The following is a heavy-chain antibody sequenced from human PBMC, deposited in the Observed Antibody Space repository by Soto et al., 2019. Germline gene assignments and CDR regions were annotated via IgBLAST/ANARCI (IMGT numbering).Heavy chain of an antibody. V-gene: IGHV1-2*04. Sequence: ASVKVSFKASGYTVTAYYVHWVRQAPGQGLEWMGWINPNSGGTNCARKFQGWVTMTRDTSISTVYMELSRLRFDDTAVYYCARMIAASGHYGMDVWGQGTTVTVSS. J-gene: IGHJ6*02. CDR3: ARMIAASGHYGMDV. CDR1: GYTVTAYY. D-gene: IGHD6-13*01. CDR2: INPNSGGT.